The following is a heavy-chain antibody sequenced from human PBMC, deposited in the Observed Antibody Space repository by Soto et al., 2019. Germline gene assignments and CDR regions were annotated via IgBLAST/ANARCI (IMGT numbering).Heavy chain of an antibody. D-gene: IGHD6-25*01. V-gene: IGHV3-21*02. CDR3: TRDASRDRSARGWFDP. Sequence: EVQLVESGGGLVKPGGSLRLSCAASGFTLRSFTMNWVRQAPGKGLEWVSTISSNSAYIYYTDALRGRFTISRDNAKNSLHLQMNSLRAEDTAVYYCTRDASRDRSARGWFDPWGPGTLVTVSS. CDR2: ISSNSAYI. CDR1: GFTLRSFT. J-gene: IGHJ5*02.